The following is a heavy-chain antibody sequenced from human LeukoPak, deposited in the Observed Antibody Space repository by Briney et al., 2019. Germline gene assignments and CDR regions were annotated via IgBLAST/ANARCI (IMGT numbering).Heavy chain of an antibody. J-gene: IGHJ4*02. CDR2: ISSSSSYI. CDR3: AKSSYSSSGYIDY. CDR1: GFTFSSYS. D-gene: IGHD3-22*01. Sequence: GGSLRLSCAASGFTFSSYSMNWVRQAPGKGLEWVSSISSSSSYIYYADSVKGRFTISRDNSKNTLYLQMNSLRAEDTAVYYCAKSSYSSSGYIDYWGQGTLVTVSS. V-gene: IGHV3-21*04.